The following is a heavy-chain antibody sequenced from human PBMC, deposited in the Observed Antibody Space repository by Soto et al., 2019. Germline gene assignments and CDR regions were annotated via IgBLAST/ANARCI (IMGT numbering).Heavy chain of an antibody. D-gene: IGHD3-22*01. CDR3: ARGRYYYDSSAY. V-gene: IGHV1-3*01. CDR1: GYTFTSYA. J-gene: IGHJ4*02. CDR2: INAGNGNT. Sequence: ASVKVSCKASGYTFTSYAMHWVRQAPGQRLEWMGWINAGNGNTNYAQKLQGRVTTTTDTSSNTAYMELRSLRSDDTAIYYCARGRYYYDSSAYWGQGTPVTVSS.